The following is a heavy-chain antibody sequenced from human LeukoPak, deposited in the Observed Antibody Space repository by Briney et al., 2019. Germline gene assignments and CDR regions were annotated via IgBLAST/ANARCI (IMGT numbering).Heavy chain of an antibody. D-gene: IGHD6-13*01. Sequence: GSLRLSCAASGFTFSTYAMSWVRQAPGKGLEWVSAISGSGGSTYYADSVKGRFTISRDNSKNTLHLQMNSLRAEDTAVYYCAKDGHSSSWLHVDYWGQGTLVTVSS. CDR2: ISGSGGST. CDR3: AKDGHSSSWLHVDY. V-gene: IGHV3-23*01. CDR1: GFTFSTYA. J-gene: IGHJ4*02.